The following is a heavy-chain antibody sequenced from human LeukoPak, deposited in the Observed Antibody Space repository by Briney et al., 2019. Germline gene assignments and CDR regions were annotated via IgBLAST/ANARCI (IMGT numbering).Heavy chain of an antibody. J-gene: IGHJ3*02. D-gene: IGHD1-26*01. CDR1: GFTFSSYG. CDR3: AKDRRWELFDAFDI. Sequence: PGGSLRLSCAASGFTFSSYGMHWVRQAPGKGLEWVAVISYDGSNKYYADSVKGRFIFSRDNSKNTVYLQMNSLRAEDTAVYYCAKDRRWELFDAFDIWGQGQWSPSLQ. CDR2: ISYDGSNK. V-gene: IGHV3-30*18.